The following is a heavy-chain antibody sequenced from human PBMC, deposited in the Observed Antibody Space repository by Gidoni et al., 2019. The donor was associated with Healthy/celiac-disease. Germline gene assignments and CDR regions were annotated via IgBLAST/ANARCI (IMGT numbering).Heavy chain of an antibody. J-gene: IGHJ4*02. V-gene: IGHV3-9*01. Sequence: EVQLVESGGGLVQPGRSLRLSCAASGFPFADYAMHWVRQAPGKGLEWVSGISWNSGSIGYADSVKGRFTISRDNAKNSLYLQMNSLRAEDTALYYCAKDAAVAAPWRYFDYWGQGTLVTVSS. D-gene: IGHD6-19*01. CDR3: AKDAAVAAPWRYFDY. CDR2: ISWNSGSI. CDR1: GFPFADYA.